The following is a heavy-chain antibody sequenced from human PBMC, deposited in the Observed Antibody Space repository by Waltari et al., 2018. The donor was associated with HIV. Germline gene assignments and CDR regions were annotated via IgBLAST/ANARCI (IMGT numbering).Heavy chain of an antibody. CDR3: ASPSIRAGMDV. CDR2: IKQDGSEK. D-gene: IGHD2-2*02. Sequence: EVQLVESGGGSVQPGGSLTHACAASGFTFSHFWMSWVRQAPGKGLEWVANIKQDGSEKYYVDSVKGRFTISRDNAKNSLYLKMNSLRAEDTAVYYCASPSIRAGMDVWGQGTTVTVSS. V-gene: IGHV3-7*01. CDR1: GFTFSHFW. J-gene: IGHJ6*02.